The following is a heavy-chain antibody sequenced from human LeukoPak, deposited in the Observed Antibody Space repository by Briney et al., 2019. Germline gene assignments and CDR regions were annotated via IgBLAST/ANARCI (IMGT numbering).Heavy chain of an antibody. V-gene: IGHV1-69*02. J-gene: IGHJ4*02. CDR2: IIPILGIA. CDR1: GGTFSSYT. CDR3: ARARDSYGHHEFDY. D-gene: IGHD5-18*01. Sequence: SVKVSCKASGGTFSSYTISWVRQAPGQGLEWMGRIIPILGIANYAQKFQARVTITADKSTSTAYMELSSLRSEDTAVYYCARARDSYGHHEFDYWGQGTLVTVSS.